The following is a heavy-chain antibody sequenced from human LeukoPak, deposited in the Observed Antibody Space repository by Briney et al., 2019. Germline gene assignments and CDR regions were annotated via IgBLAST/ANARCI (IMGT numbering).Heavy chain of an antibody. CDR1: GFTFSNYA. CDR2: IYDGGSA. V-gene: IGHV3-66*01. Sequence: PGGSLRLSCAASGFTFSNYAMTWVRQAPGKGLEWVSVIYDGGSADYADSVKGRFTISRDNSKSKVYLQMNSLRVEDTAVYYCAREASYSGSWWYFDLWGQGTLVTVSS. D-gene: IGHD6-13*01. CDR3: AREASYSGSWWYFDL. J-gene: IGHJ4*02.